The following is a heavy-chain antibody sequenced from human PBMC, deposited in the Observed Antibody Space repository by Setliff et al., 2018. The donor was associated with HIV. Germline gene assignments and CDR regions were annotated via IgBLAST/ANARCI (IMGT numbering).Heavy chain of an antibody. CDR2: VAGNAVNT. J-gene: IGHJ3*02. Sequence: PGGSLRLSCAASGYTFNNYAMSWVRQAPGKGLGWVSTVAGNAVNTYHADSVKGRFTISRDNSKNTLYLQMNSLRAEDTAVYFCAKGFYYDSGDGRVRAFDIWGQGTMVTVSS. CDR1: GYTFNNYA. V-gene: IGHV3-23*01. D-gene: IGHD3-22*01. CDR3: AKGFYYDSGDGRVRAFDI.